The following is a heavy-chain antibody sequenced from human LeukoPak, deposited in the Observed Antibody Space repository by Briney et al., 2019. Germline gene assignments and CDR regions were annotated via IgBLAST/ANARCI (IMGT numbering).Heavy chain of an antibody. J-gene: IGHJ4*02. CDR3: ASDLGDGYYDY. D-gene: IGHD5-24*01. Sequence: PGGSLRLSCAASGFTFSSYWMSWVRQAPGKGLEWVANIKQDGSEKYYVDSVKGRFTISRDNAKNSLYLQMNSLRAEDTAVYYCASDLGDGYYDYWGQGTLVTVSS. V-gene: IGHV3-7*01. CDR1: GFTFSSYW. CDR2: IKQDGSEK.